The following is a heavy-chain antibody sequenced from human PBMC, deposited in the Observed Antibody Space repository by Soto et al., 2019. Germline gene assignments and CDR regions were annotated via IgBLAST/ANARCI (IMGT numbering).Heavy chain of an antibody. Sequence: QVQLQESGPGLVKPSQTLSLTCTVSGGSISSGDYYWSWIRQPPGKGLEWIGYIYYSGSTYYNPSLKSRVIISVDTSKNQFSLKLSSVTAADTAVYYCARGRKYCGGDCSHDAYYGMDVWGQGTTVTVSS. J-gene: IGHJ6*02. D-gene: IGHD2-21*02. CDR1: GGSISSGDYY. V-gene: IGHV4-30-4*01. CDR2: IYYSGST. CDR3: ARGRKYCGGDCSHDAYYGMDV.